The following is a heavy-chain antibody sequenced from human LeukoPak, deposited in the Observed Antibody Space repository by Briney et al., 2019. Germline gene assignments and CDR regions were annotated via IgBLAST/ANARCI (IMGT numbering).Heavy chain of an antibody. CDR1: GFAFSSSS. Sequence: GGSLRLSCATSGFAFSSSSTSWVRQAPGKGLEWVSTISGAGGSTWYADSVKGRFTISRDNSKKSMSLQMSSLRAEDTAIYYCAKDDSSSWYDYFFDYWGQGTLVTVSS. J-gene: IGHJ4*02. CDR3: AKDDSSSWYDYFFDY. CDR2: ISGAGGST. D-gene: IGHD6-13*01. V-gene: IGHV3-23*01.